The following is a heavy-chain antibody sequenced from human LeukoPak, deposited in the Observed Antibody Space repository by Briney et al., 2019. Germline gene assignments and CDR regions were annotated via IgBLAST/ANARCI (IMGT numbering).Heavy chain of an antibody. CDR2: ISGSGGST. J-gene: IGHJ4*02. Sequence: GGSLRLSCAASGFTFSSYAMSWVRQAPGKGLEWVSAISGSGGSTYYADSVRGRFTISRDNSKNTLYLQMNSLRAEDTAVYYCAKSGLYYYDSSGYADYWGQGTLVTVSS. V-gene: IGHV3-23*01. D-gene: IGHD3-22*01. CDR1: GFTFSSYA. CDR3: AKSGLYYYDSSGYADY.